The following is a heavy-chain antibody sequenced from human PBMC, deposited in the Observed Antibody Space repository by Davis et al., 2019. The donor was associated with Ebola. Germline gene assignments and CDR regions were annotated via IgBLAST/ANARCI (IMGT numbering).Heavy chain of an antibody. Sequence: PSETLSLTCTVSGGSISSHYWIWIRQPPGKGLEWIGYIYYSGSTNYNPSLKRRVTISVDTSSNQFSLNLKSVTAADTAVYFCARATYSGNLRSLYYFDSWGQGTLVTVSS. CDR3: ARATYSGNLRSLYYFDS. J-gene: IGHJ4*02. V-gene: IGHV4-59*11. CDR2: IYYSGST. D-gene: IGHD1-26*01. CDR1: GGSISSHY.